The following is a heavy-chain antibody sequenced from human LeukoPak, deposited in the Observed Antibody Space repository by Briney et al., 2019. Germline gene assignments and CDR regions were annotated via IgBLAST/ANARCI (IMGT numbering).Heavy chain of an antibody. D-gene: IGHD3-10*01. J-gene: IGHJ5*02. V-gene: IGHV1-18*04. CDR3: ARAERYSGSGSVYWFDP. CDR2: ISAYNGNT. Sequence: ASVKVSCKASGYTFTSYSISWVRQAPGQGLEWMGWISAYNGNTNYAQKLQGRVSMTTDTSTSTAYMELRSLRSDDTAVYYCARAERYSGSGSVYWFDPWGQGTLVTVSS. CDR1: GYTFTSYS.